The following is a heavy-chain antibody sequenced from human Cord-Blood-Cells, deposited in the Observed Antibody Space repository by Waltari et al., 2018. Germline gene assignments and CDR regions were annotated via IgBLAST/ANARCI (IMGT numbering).Heavy chain of an antibody. Sequence: QLQLQESGPGLVKPSETLSLTCTVSGGSISSSSYYWGWIRQPPGKGLEWIGSIYYSGSTYYNPSRKSRVTISVDTSKNQFSLKLSSVTAADTAVYYCASLNPYYYDSSGYYDAFDIWGQGTMVTVSS. CDR1: GGSISSSSYY. V-gene: IGHV4-39*01. CDR3: ASLNPYYYDSSGYYDAFDI. J-gene: IGHJ3*02. CDR2: IYYSGST. D-gene: IGHD3-22*01.